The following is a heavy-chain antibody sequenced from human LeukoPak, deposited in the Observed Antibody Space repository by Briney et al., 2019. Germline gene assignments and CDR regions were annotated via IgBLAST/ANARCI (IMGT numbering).Heavy chain of an antibody. V-gene: IGHV3-21*01. D-gene: IGHD1-26*01. CDR2: ITTSSTYT. CDR1: GFSFSSYN. J-gene: IGHJ6*03. CDR3: ARDPYSGTYGNTYYYYRDV. Sequence: GGSLRLSCEASGFSFSSYNMDWVRQTPGKGLEWISSITTSSTYTFYADSVKGRFTISRDNARNSLYLQMNSLRVEDTAVYYCARDPYSGTYGNTYYYYRDVWGKGTTVTISS.